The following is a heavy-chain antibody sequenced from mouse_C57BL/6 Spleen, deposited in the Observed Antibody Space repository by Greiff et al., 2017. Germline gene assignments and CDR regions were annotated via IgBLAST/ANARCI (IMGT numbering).Heavy chain of an antibody. CDR1: GFTFSDYG. J-gene: IGHJ1*03. CDR2: ISSGSSTI. V-gene: IGHV5-17*01. CDR3: ARSDYWYFDV. Sequence: EVQGVESGGGLVKPGGSLKLSCAASGFTFSDYGMHCVRQAPEKGLEWVAYISSGSSTIYYADTVKGRFTISRDNAKNTLFLQMTSLRSEDTAMYYCARSDYWYFDVWGTGTTVTVSS.